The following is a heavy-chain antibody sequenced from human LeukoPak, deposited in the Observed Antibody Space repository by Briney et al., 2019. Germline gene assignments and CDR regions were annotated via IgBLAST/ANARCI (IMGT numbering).Heavy chain of an antibody. J-gene: IGHJ6*03. V-gene: IGHV1-2*02. CDR2: INPNSGRT. D-gene: IGHD6-13*01. CDR1: GYTFTVYY. Sequence: ASVNVSCKASGYTFTVYYMHWVRQAPGQGLEWMGWINPNSGRTNYAQKFQGRVTMTRDTSISTAYMELSRLRSDDTAVYYCARGFKYSSSWFITSYYYYYYMDVWGKGTTVTVSS. CDR3: ARGFKYSSSWFITSYYYYYYMDV.